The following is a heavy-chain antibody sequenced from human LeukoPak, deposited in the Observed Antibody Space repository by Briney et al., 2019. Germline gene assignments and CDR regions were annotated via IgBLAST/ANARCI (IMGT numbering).Heavy chain of an antibody. CDR3: ARESRSTAEYFQH. CDR2: INPNSGGT. CDR1: GYTFTGYY. J-gene: IGHJ1*01. Sequence: ASVKVSCKASGYTFTGYYMHWVRQAPGQGLEGMGWINPNSGGTNYAQKFQGRVTMTRDTSISTAYMELSRLRSDDTAVYYCARESRSTAEYFQHWGQGTLVTVSS. D-gene: IGHD6-6*01. V-gene: IGHV1-2*02.